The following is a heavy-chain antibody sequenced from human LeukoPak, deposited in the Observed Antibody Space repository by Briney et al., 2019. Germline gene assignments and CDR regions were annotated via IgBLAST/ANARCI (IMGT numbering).Heavy chain of an antibody. J-gene: IGHJ4*02. CDR2: ISGYNGNT. CDR1: GYTFTNYY. CDR3: ARGLPPRRLYDSNGYYSYYFDY. V-gene: IGHV1-18*04. Sequence: ASVKVSCKASGYTFTNYYMHWVRQAPGQGLEWLGWISGYNGNTKFAQKLQGRVTMTTDTSTSTAYMALRSLRSDDTAVYYCARGLPPRRLYDSNGYYSYYFDYWGQGTLVTVSS. D-gene: IGHD3-22*01.